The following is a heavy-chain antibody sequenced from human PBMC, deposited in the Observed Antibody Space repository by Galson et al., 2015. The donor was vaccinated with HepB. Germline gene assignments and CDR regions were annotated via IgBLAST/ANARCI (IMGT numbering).Heavy chain of an antibody. CDR1: GFTFSSYA. J-gene: IGHJ4*02. V-gene: IGHV3-23*01. CDR2: ISGSGGST. CDR3: AKVGGSGWYPRYYFDY. Sequence: SLRLSCAASGFTFSSYAMSWVRQAPGKGLEWVSAISGSGGSTYYADSVKGRFTISRDNSKNTLYLQMNSLRAEDTAVYYCAKVGGSGWYPRYYFDYWGQGTLVTVSS. D-gene: IGHD6-19*01.